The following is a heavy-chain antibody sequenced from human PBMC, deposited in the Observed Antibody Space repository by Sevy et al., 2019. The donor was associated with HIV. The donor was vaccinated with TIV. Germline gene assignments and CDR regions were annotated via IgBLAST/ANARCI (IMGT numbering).Heavy chain of an antibody. CDR2: ISSSGTSI. V-gene: IGHV3-48*02. CDR1: GFTFSSYT. J-gene: IGHJ3*02. D-gene: IGHD1-26*01. CDR3: ARDWVAGGAFDI. Sequence: GGSLRLSCATSGFTFSSYTMNWVRQAPGKGLEWISYISSSGTSIYYADSVKGRFTISRDNAKDSLYLQMNGLRDEDTAVYYCARDWVAGGAFDIWGQGTMVTVSS.